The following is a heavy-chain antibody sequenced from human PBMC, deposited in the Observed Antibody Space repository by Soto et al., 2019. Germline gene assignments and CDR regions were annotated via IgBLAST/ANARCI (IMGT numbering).Heavy chain of an antibody. D-gene: IGHD6-6*01. CDR2: VIPLFRTT. Sequence: SVKVSCKASGDIFSKYAITWVRQAPGQGLEWMGGVIPLFRTTNYAQKLQGRVTITADESTTTAYMELSSLKSEDTAVYYCVPLQPSTIVGRPGMDVWGQGTTVTVSS. J-gene: IGHJ6*02. CDR3: VPLQPSTIVGRPGMDV. V-gene: IGHV1-69*13. CDR1: GDIFSKYA.